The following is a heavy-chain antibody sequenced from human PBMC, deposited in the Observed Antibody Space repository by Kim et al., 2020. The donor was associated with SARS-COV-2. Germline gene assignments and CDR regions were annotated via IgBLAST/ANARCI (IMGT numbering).Heavy chain of an antibody. CDR3: ARSQVLRYFDHTYYYYGMDV. D-gene: IGHD3-9*01. J-gene: IGHJ6*02. Sequence: GGSLRLSCAASGFTFSDYYMSWIRQAPGKGLEWVSYISSSGSTIYYADSVKGRFTISRDNAKNSLYLQMNSLRAEDTAVYYCARSQVLRYFDHTYYYYGMDVWGQGTTVTVSS. CDR2: ISSSGSTI. V-gene: IGHV3-11*01. CDR1: GFTFSDYY.